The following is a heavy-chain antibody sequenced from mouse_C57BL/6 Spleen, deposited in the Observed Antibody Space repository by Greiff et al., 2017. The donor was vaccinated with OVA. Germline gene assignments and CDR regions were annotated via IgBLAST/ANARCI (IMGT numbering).Heavy chain of an antibody. CDR1: GYTFTSYW. J-gene: IGHJ2*01. D-gene: IGHD1-1*02. CDR3: ARAGNSDY. CDR2: IDPSDSYT. Sequence: QVQLQQPGAELVKPGASVKLSCKASGYTFTSYWMQWVKQRPGQGLEWIGEIDPSDSYTNYNQKFKGKATLTVDTSSSTDYMQLSSLTSEDSAVYYCARAGNSDYWGQGTTLTVSS. V-gene: IGHV1-50*01.